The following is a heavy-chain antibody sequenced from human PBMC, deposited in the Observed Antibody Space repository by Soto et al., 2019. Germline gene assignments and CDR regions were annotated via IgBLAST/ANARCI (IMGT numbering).Heavy chain of an antibody. CDR1: GYTFTSYA. CDR3: ERGFVGPISIAAAGNRFDL. Sequence: ASVKVSCKASGYTFTSYAMHWVRQAPGQRLEWMGWINAGNGNTKYSQKFQGRVTITRDTSASTAYMELSSLRSEDTAVYYWERGFVGPISIAAAGNRFDLWGQGTLVTVSS. CDR2: INAGNGNT. J-gene: IGHJ5*02. D-gene: IGHD6-13*01. V-gene: IGHV1-3*01.